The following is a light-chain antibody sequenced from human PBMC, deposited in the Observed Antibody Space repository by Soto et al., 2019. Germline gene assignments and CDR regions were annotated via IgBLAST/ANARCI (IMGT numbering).Light chain of an antibody. Sequence: QRTRSPCHQTVGVGASVDIACRASQSVNKWLAWYQQKPGKAPYLLISDVSSLERGVPSRFSGSGSGAEFTLTISRLQPDDFPTYYCHQYNSYHTFGGGTKVEIK. J-gene: IGKJ4*01. CDR2: DVS. CDR1: QSVNKW. V-gene: IGKV1-5*01. CDR3: HQYNSYHT.